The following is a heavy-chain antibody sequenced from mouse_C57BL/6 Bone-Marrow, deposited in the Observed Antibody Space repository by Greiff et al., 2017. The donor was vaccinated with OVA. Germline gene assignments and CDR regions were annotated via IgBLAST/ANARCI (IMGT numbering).Heavy chain of an antibody. CDR3: ASLFFYYAMDY. D-gene: IGHD6-1*01. CDR1: GFTFSSYA. Sequence: EVKVVESGGGLVKPGGSLKLSCAASGFTFSSYAMSWVRQTPEKRLEWVATISDGGSYTYYPDNVKGRFTISRDNAKNNLYLQMSHLKSEDTAMYYCASLFFYYAMDYWGQGTSVTVSS. J-gene: IGHJ4*01. CDR2: ISDGGSYT. V-gene: IGHV5-4*03.